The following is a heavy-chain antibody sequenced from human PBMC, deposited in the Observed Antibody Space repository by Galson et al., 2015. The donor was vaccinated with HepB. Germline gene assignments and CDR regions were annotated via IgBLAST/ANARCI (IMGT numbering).Heavy chain of an antibody. D-gene: IGHD6-13*01. CDR3: ARDVYSSSWPTYYYYYMDV. J-gene: IGHJ6*03. V-gene: IGHV4-39*07. Sequence: SETLSLTCTVSGGSISSSSYYWGWIRQPPGKGLEWIGSIYYSGSTYYNPSLKSRVTISVDTSKNQFSLKLSSVTAADTAVYYCARDVYSSSWPTYYYYYMDVWGKGTTVTVSS. CDR2: IYYSGST. CDR1: GGSISSSSYY.